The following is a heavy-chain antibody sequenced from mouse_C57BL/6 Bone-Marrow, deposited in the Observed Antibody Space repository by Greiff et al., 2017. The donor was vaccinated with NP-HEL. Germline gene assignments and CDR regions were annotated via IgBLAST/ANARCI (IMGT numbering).Heavy chain of an antibody. J-gene: IGHJ4*01. CDR3: ARVVALYYYAMDY. Sequence: VSGPGLVKPSQSLSLTCSVTGYSITSGYYWNWIRQFPGNKLEWMGYISYAGSNNYNPSLKNRISITRDTSKKQFCLKLKSVTTEDTATYYCARVVALYYYAMDYWGQGTSVTVSS. CDR1: GYSITSGYY. V-gene: IGHV3-6*01. D-gene: IGHD1-1*01. CDR2: ISYAGSN.